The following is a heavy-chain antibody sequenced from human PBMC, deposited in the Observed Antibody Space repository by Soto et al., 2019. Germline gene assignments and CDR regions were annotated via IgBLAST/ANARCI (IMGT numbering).Heavy chain of an antibody. J-gene: IGHJ4*02. CDR1: GYTFTTYD. Sequence: QVQLVQSGAEVKKPGASVKVSCKASGYTFTTYDVNWMRQATGQEPEWLGWMNPYNGDTGYAQKFQGRVTLTRDTSMNTAYLELSSLTYEDTAVYYCARNRRETGDFGYWGQGSLVTVSS. CDR3: ARNRRETGDFGY. CDR2: MNPYNGDT. V-gene: IGHV1-8*02. D-gene: IGHD7-27*01.